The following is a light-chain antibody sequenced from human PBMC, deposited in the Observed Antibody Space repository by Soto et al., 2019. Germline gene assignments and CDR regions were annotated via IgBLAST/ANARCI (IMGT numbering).Light chain of an antibody. J-gene: IGKJ4*01. CDR1: QSVRSH. CDR2: GVS. V-gene: IGKV3D-15*01. CDR3: QQYSDWPLT. Sequence: IVMTQSPATLSVSPGETATLSCRASQSVRSHLAWFQQKPGQAPRLLMYGVSTRATGMPARFSGSGSGTEFTLIISSLQSEDIADYYCQQYSDWPLTFGGGTKVDI.